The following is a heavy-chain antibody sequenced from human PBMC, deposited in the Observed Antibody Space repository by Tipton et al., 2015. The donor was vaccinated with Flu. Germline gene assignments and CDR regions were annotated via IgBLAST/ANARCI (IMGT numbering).Heavy chain of an antibody. J-gene: IGHJ5*02. Sequence: QVQLVQSGGGVVQPGRSLRLSCAASGFTFSSYGMHWVRQAPGKGLEWVSVIYSDGSTYYIDSVKGRFTISRDNSKNMLSLEMNSLRAEDTAVYYCARGQGANPWGQGTLVTVSS. CDR1: GFTFSSYG. CDR2: IYSDGST. CDR3: ARGQGANP. V-gene: IGHV3-NL1*01.